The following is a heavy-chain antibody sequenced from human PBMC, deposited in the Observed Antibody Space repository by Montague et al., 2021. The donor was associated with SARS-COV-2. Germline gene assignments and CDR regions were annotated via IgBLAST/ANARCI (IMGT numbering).Heavy chain of an antibody. D-gene: IGHD3-10*02. Sequence: SLRLSFAASGFTFSSYGMHWVRQAPGEGLEWVAVIWYDGSNKYYADSVKGRFTISRDNSKNTLYLQMNSLRAEDTAVYYCARDSVAMFYGTRYYFDYWGQGTLVTVSS. V-gene: IGHV3-33*01. CDR3: ARDSVAMFYGTRYYFDY. CDR2: IWYDGSNK. CDR1: GFTFSSYG. J-gene: IGHJ4*02.